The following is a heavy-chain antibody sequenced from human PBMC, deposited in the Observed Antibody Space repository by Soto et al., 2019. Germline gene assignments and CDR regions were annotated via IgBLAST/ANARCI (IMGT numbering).Heavy chain of an antibody. CDR3: ARDALTGTTYYYYYYMEV. V-gene: IGHV1-18*01. CDR1: GYTFTSYG. CDR2: ISAYNGNT. D-gene: IGHD1-7*01. Sequence: GASVKVSCKASGYTFTSYGISWVRQAPGQGLEWMGWISAYNGNTNYAQKLQGRVTMTTDTSTSTAYMELRSLRSDDTAVYYCARDALTGTTYYYYYYMEVWGKGTTVTVSS. J-gene: IGHJ6*03.